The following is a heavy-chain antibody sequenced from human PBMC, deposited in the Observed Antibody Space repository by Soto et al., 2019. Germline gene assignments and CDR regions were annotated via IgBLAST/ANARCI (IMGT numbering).Heavy chain of an antibody. J-gene: IGHJ6*02. CDR3: ARDPGVVAATVMLGKYYYYGMDV. Sequence: GGSLRLSCAASGFTFSSYWMSWVRQAPGKGLEWVANIKQDGSEKYYVDSVKGRFTISRDNAKNSLYLQMNSLRAEDTAVYYCARDPGVVAATVMLGKYYYYGMDVWGQGTTVTVSS. V-gene: IGHV3-7*05. D-gene: IGHD2-15*01. CDR2: IKQDGSEK. CDR1: GFTFSSYW.